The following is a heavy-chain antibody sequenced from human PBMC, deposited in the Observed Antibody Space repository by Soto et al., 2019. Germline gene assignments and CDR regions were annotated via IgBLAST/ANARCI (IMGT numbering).Heavy chain of an antibody. CDR3: ARSYSDYVFDY. Sequence: PSETLSLTCAVSGGSISSGGYSWSWIRQPPGKGLEWIGYIYHSGSTNYSPSLKSRVTISVDTSKNQFSLKLSSVTAADTAVYYCARSYSDYVFDYWGQGTLVTVSS. CDR2: IYHSGST. CDR1: GGSISSGGYS. V-gene: IGHV4-61*08. J-gene: IGHJ4*02. D-gene: IGHD4-17*01.